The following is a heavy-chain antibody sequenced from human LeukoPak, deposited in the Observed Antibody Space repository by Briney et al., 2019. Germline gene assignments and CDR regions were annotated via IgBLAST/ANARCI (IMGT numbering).Heavy chain of an antibody. Sequence: SETLSLTCTVSGGSISSSSYYWGWIRQPPGKGLEWIGSIYYSGSTYYNPSLKSRVTISVDTSKNQFSLKLSSVTAADTAVYYCARQVQSGYYFGARGDYFDYWGQGTLVTVSS. D-gene: IGHD3-22*01. V-gene: IGHV4-39*01. CDR3: ARQVQSGYYFGARGDYFDY. CDR1: GGSISSSSYY. J-gene: IGHJ4*02. CDR2: IYYSGST.